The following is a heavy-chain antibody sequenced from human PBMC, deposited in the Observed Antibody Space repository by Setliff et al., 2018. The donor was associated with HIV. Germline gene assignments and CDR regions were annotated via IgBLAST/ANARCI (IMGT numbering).Heavy chain of an antibody. D-gene: IGHD4-4*01. Sequence: PSETLSLTCSVSGGSISVNNYYWAWVRQPPGKGLEWIGSVHKSGNSYYKPSLKSRATISVDTSENHFPLRLSSVTAADTAVYYCARLDYSNYYSYYIDVWGEGTMVTVSS. J-gene: IGHJ6*03. V-gene: IGHV4-39*02. CDR2: VHKSGNS. CDR1: GGSISVNNYY. CDR3: ARLDYSNYYSYYIDV.